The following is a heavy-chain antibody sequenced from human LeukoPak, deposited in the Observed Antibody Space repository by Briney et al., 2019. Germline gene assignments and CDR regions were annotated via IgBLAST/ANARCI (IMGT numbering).Heavy chain of an antibody. D-gene: IGHD1-7*01. CDR3: ARLIGPPGTGTNFDY. CDR1: GFTFTIFG. V-gene: IGHV3-48*01. Sequence: GGSLRLSCAASGFTFTIFGLNWVRQAPGKGPEWVSYIDARSGITYYADSVQGRFTISRDNAKESVFLQMNSLRADDTAVYYCARLIGPPGTGTNFDYWGQGTLVPVSS. J-gene: IGHJ4*02. CDR2: IDARSGIT.